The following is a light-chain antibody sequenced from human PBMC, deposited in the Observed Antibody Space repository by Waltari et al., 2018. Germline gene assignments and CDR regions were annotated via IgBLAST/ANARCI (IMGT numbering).Light chain of an antibody. V-gene: IGKV1-39*01. J-gene: IGKJ4*01. CDR1: QNIGTY. Sequence: DIQLTQSPSSLSAPLGDSVTITCRASQNIGTYLNWYQQRPGEAPNLLIYTASNLHPGIPSRFSVSFSATDFTLTVSSLQPEDFATFYCQQSYSLPGSFGGGTRVELK. CDR3: QQSYSLPGS. CDR2: TAS.